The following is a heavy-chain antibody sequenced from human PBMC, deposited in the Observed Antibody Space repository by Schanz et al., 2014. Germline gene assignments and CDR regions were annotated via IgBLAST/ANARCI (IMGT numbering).Heavy chain of an antibody. CDR3: YGMDV. Sequence: QVQLQESGPGLVKPSQTLSLTCAVSGGSISSGGYSWSWIRQPPGKGLEWIGYIFFRGSPYYNTSLKSRVPISIDTSKTQSSLRLTSVTAADTAVYYCYGMDVWGQGTTVTVSS. CDR2: IFFRGSP. CDR1: GGSISSGGYS. V-gene: IGHV4-30-4*07. J-gene: IGHJ6*02.